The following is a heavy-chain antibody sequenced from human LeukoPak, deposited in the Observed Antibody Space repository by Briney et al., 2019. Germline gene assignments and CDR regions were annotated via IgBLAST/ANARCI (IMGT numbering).Heavy chain of an antibody. CDR2: IYTSGST. Sequence: SETLSLTCTVSGGSISSYYWSWIRQPAGKGLEWIGRIYTSGSTNYNPSLKSRVTISVDTSKNQFSLKLSSVTAADTAVYYCARDDEYCSSTSCYSWFDPWGQGTLVTVSS. D-gene: IGHD2-2*01. CDR3: ARDDEYCSSTSCYSWFDP. CDR1: GGSISSYY. V-gene: IGHV4-4*07. J-gene: IGHJ5*02.